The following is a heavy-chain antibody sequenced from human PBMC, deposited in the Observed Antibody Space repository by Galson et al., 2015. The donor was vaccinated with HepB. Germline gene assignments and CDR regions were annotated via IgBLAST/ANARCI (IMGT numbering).Heavy chain of an antibody. CDR2: ISAYNGNT. J-gene: IGHJ2*01. Sequence: SVKVSCKASGYTFTSYGISRVRQAPGQGLEWMGWISAYNGNTNYAQKLQGRVTITTDTSTSTAYMELRSLRSDDTAVYYCARAHTTVVTNWYFDLWGRGTLVTVSS. V-gene: IGHV1-18*01. CDR3: ARAHTTVVTNWYFDL. CDR1: GYTFTSYG. D-gene: IGHD4-23*01.